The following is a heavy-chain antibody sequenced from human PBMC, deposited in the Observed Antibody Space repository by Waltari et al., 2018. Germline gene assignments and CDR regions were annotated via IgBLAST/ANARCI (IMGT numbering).Heavy chain of an antibody. Sequence: QVQLQESGPGLVKPSQTLSLTCTVSGVSITYAGHYWTWIRQRPGQGLEWIGHVYRSGSTYYNPSLKGRVTIPLDTSRNHFSLTLTSVTAADTALYYCARPRRAYYYYGMDVWGQGTTVTVSS. CDR3: ARPRRAYYYYGMDV. CDR2: VYRSGST. V-gene: IGHV4-30-4*08. CDR1: GVSITYAGHY. J-gene: IGHJ6*02. D-gene: IGHD3-3*01.